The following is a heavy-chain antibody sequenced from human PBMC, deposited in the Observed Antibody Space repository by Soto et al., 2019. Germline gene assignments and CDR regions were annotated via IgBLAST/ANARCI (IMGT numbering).Heavy chain of an antibody. CDR2: INHSGST. J-gene: IGHJ6*04. CDR3: ARGSWGASRRRMDV. Sequence: PSETLSLTCAVYGGSFSGYYWSWIRQPPGKGLEWIGEINHSGSTNYNPSLKSRVAISVDTSKNQFSLKLSSVTAADTAVYYCARGSWGASRRRMDVWGKGTTVTVSS. D-gene: IGHD3-16*01. CDR1: GGSFSGYY. V-gene: IGHV4-34*01.